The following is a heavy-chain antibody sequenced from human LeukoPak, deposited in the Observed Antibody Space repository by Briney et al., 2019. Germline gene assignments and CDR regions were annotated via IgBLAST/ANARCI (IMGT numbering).Heavy chain of an antibody. CDR2: IYSGGST. CDR3: ARDLSLIVATTPWN. J-gene: IGHJ4*02. D-gene: IGHD5-12*01. V-gene: IGHV3-53*05. CDR1: GFTVSSNY. Sequence: GGSLRLSCAASGFTVSSNYMSWVRQAPGKGLEWVSVIYSGGSTYYADSVKGRFTISRDNSKNTLYLQMNSLRAEDTAVYYCARDLSLIVATTPWNWGQGTLVTVSS.